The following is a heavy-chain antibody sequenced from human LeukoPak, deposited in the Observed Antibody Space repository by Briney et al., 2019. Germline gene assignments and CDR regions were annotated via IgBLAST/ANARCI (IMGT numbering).Heavy chain of an antibody. CDR2: ISYDGSNK. CDR1: GFTFSSYA. D-gene: IGHD2-2*02. J-gene: IGHJ4*02. V-gene: IGHV3-30-3*01. CDR3: ARVLYCTNTSCYSGNDH. Sequence: PGRSLRLSCAASGFTFSSYAMHWVRQAPGKGLEWVAVISYDGSNKYYADSVKGRFTISRDNSKNTLYLQMNSLRAEDTAVYYCARVLYCTNTSCYSGNDHWGQGALVTVSS.